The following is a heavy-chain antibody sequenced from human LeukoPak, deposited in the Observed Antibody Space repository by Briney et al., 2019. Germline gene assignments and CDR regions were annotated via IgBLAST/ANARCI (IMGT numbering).Heavy chain of an antibody. CDR1: GFTFSSYW. J-gene: IGHJ4*02. D-gene: IGHD4-17*01. Sequence: PGGSLRLSCAASGFTFSSYWMSWVRQAPGKGLEWVANIKQDGSEKYYVDSVKGRFTISRDNAKNSLYLQMNSLRAEDTAVYYCANLGRDGDRPFDYWGQGTLVTVSS. CDR3: ANLGRDGDRPFDY. V-gene: IGHV3-7*01. CDR2: IKQDGSEK.